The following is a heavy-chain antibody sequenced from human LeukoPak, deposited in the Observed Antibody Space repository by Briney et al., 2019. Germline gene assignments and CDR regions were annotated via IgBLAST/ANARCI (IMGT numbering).Heavy chain of an antibody. D-gene: IGHD6-13*01. CDR1: GGSISSYY. V-gene: IGHV4-4*07. J-gene: IGHJ2*01. CDR3: ARGCVISWPYWYFDL. CDR2: IYTSGST. Sequence: PLETLSLTCTVSGGSISSYYWSWIRQPAGKGLEWIGRIYTSGSTNYNPPLKSRVTMSVDTSKNQFSLKLSSVTAADTAVYYCARGCVISWPYWYFDLWGRGTLVTVSS.